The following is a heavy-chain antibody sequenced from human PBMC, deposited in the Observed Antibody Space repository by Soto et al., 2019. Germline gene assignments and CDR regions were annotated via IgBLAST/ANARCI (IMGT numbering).Heavy chain of an antibody. CDR1: GYTFTSYA. J-gene: IGHJ4*02. Sequence: ASVKVSCKAPGYTFTSYAMHWVRQAPGQRLEWMGWINAGNGNTKYSQKFQGRVTMTRDTSTSTVYMELSSLRSEDTAVYYCARARTSAPFDYWGQGTLVTVSS. CDR3: ARARTSAPFDY. V-gene: IGHV1-3*01. D-gene: IGHD2-8*01. CDR2: INAGNGNT.